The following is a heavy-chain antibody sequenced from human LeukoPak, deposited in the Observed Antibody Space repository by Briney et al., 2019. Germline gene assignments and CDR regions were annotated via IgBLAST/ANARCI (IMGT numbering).Heavy chain of an antibody. D-gene: IGHD3-10*01. CDR1: GFTFSTYW. CDR3: ASYYGSGSHFDC. Sequence: GGSLRLSCAASGFTFSTYWMSWVRQAPGKGLEWVANINQDGSEKYYVDSVKGRFTISRDNAKNSLYLQMNSLRAEDTAVYYCASYYGSGSHFDCWGQGTLVTVSP. V-gene: IGHV3-7*01. J-gene: IGHJ4*02. CDR2: INQDGSEK.